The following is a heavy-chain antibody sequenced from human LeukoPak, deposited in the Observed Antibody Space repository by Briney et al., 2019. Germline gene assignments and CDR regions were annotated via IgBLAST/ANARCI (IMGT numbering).Heavy chain of an antibody. J-gene: IGHJ3*02. Sequence: SETLSLTCAVYGGSFSGYYWSWIRQPPGKGLEWIGEIVHSGNTKYNPSLKSRVTISVDTPKNQFSLNLTSVTAADTAVYYCARFGSSTWYKGAFDIWGQGTMVTVAS. CDR1: GGSFSGYY. CDR2: IVHSGNT. CDR3: ARFGSSTWYKGAFDI. D-gene: IGHD6-13*01. V-gene: IGHV4-34*12.